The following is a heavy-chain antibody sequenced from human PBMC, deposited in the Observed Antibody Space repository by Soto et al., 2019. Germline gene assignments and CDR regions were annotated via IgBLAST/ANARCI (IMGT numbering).Heavy chain of an antibody. D-gene: IGHD3-22*01. CDR2: IYYSGST. V-gene: IGHV4-59*01. Sequence: SDTLSLTCTVSGGSLSSYYWSWIRQPPGKGLEWIGYIYYSGSTNYNPSLKSRVTISVDTSKNQFSLKLSSVTAADTAVYYCARYLYYYDSSGYSRWFDPWGQGTLVTVSS. CDR1: GGSLSSYY. J-gene: IGHJ5*02. CDR3: ARYLYYYDSSGYSRWFDP.